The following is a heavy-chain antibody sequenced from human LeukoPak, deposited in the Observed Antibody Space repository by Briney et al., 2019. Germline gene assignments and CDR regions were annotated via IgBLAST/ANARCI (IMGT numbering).Heavy chain of an antibody. CDR1: GDSISGNY. CDR2: IFTSGST. V-gene: IGHV4-4*07. D-gene: IGHD5-12*01. J-gene: IGHJ5*02. CDR3: ARGLVATIRFDP. Sequence: SETLSLTCTVSGDSISGNYWSWLRQPAGKGLEWIGRIFTSGSTNYNPSLKSRVTMSVDTSKDQFSLKLSSVTAADTAVYYCARGLVATIRFDPWSQGTLVTVSS.